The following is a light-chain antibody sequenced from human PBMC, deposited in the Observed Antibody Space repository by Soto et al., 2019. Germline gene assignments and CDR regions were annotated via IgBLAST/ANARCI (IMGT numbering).Light chain of an antibody. Sequence: EIVMTQSPATLSVSPGERATLSCRASQSVSSNLAWYQQKPGQAPRLLIYGASTRATGIPARCSGSGSGTEFTLTISSLQSEDFADYYCQQYNNWPLFGPGTKVDIK. CDR1: QSVSSN. CDR2: GAS. CDR3: QQYNNWPL. V-gene: IGKV3-15*01. J-gene: IGKJ3*01.